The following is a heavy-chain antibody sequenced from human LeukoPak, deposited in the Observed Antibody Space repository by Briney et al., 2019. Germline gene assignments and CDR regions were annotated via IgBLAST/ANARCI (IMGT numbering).Heavy chain of an antibody. CDR1: GYTFSSCA. J-gene: IGHJ4*02. V-gene: IGHV1-46*01. CDR2: INPAGGST. CDR3: ARGREGNTAMVIH. Sequence: ASVKVSCKASGYTFSSCAINWVRQAPGQGLEWMGIINPAGGSTSYAQKFQGRVTMTRDTSTSTVYMELSSLRSEDTAVYYCARGREGNTAMVIHWGQGTLVTVSS. D-gene: IGHD5-18*01.